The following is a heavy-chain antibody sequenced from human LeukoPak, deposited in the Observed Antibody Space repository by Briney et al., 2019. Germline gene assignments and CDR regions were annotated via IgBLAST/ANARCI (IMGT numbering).Heavy chain of an antibody. CDR1: GFTFSSYS. CDR3: ARVYSTIFGVVRNWFDP. D-gene: IGHD3-3*01. CDR2: ISSSSSTI. J-gene: IGHJ5*02. V-gene: IGHV3-48*01. Sequence: PGGSLRLSCAASGFTFSSYSMNWVRQAPGKGLEWVSYISSSSSTIYYADSVKGRFTISRDNAKNSLYLQMKSLRAEDTAVYYCARVYSTIFGVVRNWFDPWGQGTLVTVSS.